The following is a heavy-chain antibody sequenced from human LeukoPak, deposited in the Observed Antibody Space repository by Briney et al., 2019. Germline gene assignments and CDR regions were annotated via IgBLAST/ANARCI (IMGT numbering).Heavy chain of an antibody. CDR2: ISASGGTT. V-gene: IGHV3-23*01. CDR3: AKEPREYCSSTSCPNWFDL. J-gene: IGHJ5*02. Sequence: GGSLRLSCAASGFTFNSYAMSWVRQAPGRGLEWVSAISASGGTTYYADSVKGRFTISRDNSENTLFLQMNSLRAEDMAVYYCAKEPREYCSSTSCPNWFDLWGQGTLVTVSS. CDR1: GFTFNSYA. D-gene: IGHD2-2*01.